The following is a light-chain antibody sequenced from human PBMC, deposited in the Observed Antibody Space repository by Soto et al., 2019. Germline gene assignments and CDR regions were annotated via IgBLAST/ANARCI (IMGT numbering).Light chain of an antibody. Sequence: QSALTQPASVSGSPGQSITISCTGTSSDVGGYNYVSWYQQHPGKAPKLMIYDVSNRPSGVSNRFSGSKSGNTASLTISGIQADDEADYYCSSYTSSSTLFGGGTKLTVL. J-gene: IGLJ2*01. V-gene: IGLV2-14*01. CDR1: SSDVGGYNY. CDR3: SSYTSSSTL. CDR2: DVS.